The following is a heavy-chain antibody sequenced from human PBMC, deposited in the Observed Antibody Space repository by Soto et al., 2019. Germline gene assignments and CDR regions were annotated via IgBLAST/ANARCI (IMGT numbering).Heavy chain of an antibody. J-gene: IGHJ4*02. CDR3: AKVGRMIVVVTYFDY. CDR1: GFTFSSYA. CDR2: ISGSGGST. V-gene: IGHV3-23*01. Sequence: PGGSLRLSCAASGFTFSSYAMSWVRQAPGKGLEWVSAISGSGGSTYYADSVKGRFTISRDNSKNTLYLQMNSLRAEDTAVYYCAKVGRMIVVVTYFDYWGQGTLVTVSS. D-gene: IGHD3-22*01.